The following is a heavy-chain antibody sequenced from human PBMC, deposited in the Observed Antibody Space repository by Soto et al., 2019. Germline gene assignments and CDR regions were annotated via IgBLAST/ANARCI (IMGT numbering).Heavy chain of an antibody. CDR1: GYTFTSYD. Sequence: GASVKVSCKSSGYTFTSYDINWVRQATGQGLEWMGWMNPNSGNTGYAQKFQGRVTMTRNTSIGTAYMELSSLRSEDTAVYYCARAEYSSTWYVWFDPWGQGTLVTVSA. CDR2: MNPNSGNT. V-gene: IGHV1-8*01. J-gene: IGHJ5*02. D-gene: IGHD6-13*01. CDR3: ARAEYSSTWYVWFDP.